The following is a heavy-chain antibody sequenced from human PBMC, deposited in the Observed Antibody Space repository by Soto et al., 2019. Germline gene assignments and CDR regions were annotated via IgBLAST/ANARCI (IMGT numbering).Heavy chain of an antibody. V-gene: IGHV3-15*07. Sequence: GGSLRLSCAASGLPFSNAWMNWVRQAPGKGLEWVGRIKSKADGGTTDYAAPVKGRFTISRDDSKNTLYLQMNSLKTEDTAVYYCATEGLPFGDYLGWFDPWGQGTLVTVSS. CDR2: IKSKADGGTT. D-gene: IGHD4-17*01. J-gene: IGHJ5*02. CDR1: GLPFSNAW. CDR3: ATEGLPFGDYLGWFDP.